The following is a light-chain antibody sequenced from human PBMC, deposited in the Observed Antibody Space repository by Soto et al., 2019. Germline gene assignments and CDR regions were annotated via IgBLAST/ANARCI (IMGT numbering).Light chain of an antibody. CDR3: QQYGSTPT. V-gene: IGKV3-20*01. CDR2: GAS. J-gene: IGKJ1*01. CDR1: QSVSGSY. Sequence: EIVLTQSPGTLSLSPGERATLSCRASQSVSGSYLAWHQQKPGQAPRLLIYGASSRATGIPDRFTGSGSGTDFTLTISRLEPEDFAVYYCQQYGSTPTFGQGTKVEIK.